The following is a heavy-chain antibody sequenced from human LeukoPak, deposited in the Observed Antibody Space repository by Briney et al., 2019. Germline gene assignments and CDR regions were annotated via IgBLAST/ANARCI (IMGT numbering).Heavy chain of an antibody. CDR1: VGSISTYY. J-gene: IGHJ4*02. V-gene: IGHV4-59*01. D-gene: IGHD3-10*01. Sequence: SETLSLTCTVSVGSISTYYWSWIRQPPGKGLEWIGYIYYSGSTNYKPSLKSRVTISVDTSKNQFSLKLNSVTASDTAVYYCARGLLVIDYWGQGTLVTVSS. CDR2: IYYSGST. CDR3: ARGLLVIDY.